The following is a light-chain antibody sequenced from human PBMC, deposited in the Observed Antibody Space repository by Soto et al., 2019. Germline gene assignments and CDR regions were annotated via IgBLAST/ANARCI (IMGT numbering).Light chain of an antibody. CDR3: AAWDDSLSGYV. CDR1: SSDVGGYNY. CDR2: RNN. J-gene: IGLJ1*01. Sequence: QSVLTQPASVSGSPGQSITISCTGTSSDVGGYNYVSWYQQLPGTAPKLLIYRNNQRPSGVPDRFSGSKSGTSASLAISGLRSEDEADYYCAAWDDSLSGYVFGTGTKLTVL. V-gene: IGLV1-47*01.